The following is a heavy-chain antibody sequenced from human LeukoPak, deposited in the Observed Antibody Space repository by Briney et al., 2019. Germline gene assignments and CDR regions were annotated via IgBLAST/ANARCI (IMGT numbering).Heavy chain of an antibody. CDR1: GGSISSHY. CDR3: ARGSPVGWLLSGADGAFDI. V-gene: IGHV4-59*11. J-gene: IGHJ3*02. D-gene: IGHD5-24*01. CDR2: MYYSGST. Sequence: SETLSLTCTVSGGSISSHYWSWIRQPPGKGLEWIGYMYYSGSTNYNPSLKSRVTISVDTSKNQFSLKLSSVTAADTAVYYCARGSPVGWLLSGADGAFDIWGQGTRVTVSS.